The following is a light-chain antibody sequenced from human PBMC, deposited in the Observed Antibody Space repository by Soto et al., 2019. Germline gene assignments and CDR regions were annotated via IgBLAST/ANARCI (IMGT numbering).Light chain of an antibody. Sequence: VLTLSPGTLSLSPGEKSTLSCKASQSISSSYLAWYQQKPGQAPRLLIYGPSSRATGIPDRFSGSGSGTDFTLTINRLEPEDFAVYYCQQYDSSPRTFGQGTKVDI. CDR2: GPS. V-gene: IGKV3-20*01. CDR1: QSISSSY. CDR3: QQYDSSPRT. J-gene: IGKJ1*01.